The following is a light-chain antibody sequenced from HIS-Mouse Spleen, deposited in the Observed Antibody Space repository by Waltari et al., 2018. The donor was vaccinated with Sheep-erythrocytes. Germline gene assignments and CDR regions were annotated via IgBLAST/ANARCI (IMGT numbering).Light chain of an antibody. Sequence: EIVLTQSPGTLSLSPGERATLSCRASQSVSSSYLAWYQQKPGQAPRLLIYGASSRATGIPDSGTGSGSGTDFQLTISRLEPEDFAVYYCQQYGSSPPYTFGQGTKLEIK. J-gene: IGKJ2*01. CDR1: QSVSSSY. CDR2: GAS. CDR3: QQYGSSPPYT. V-gene: IGKV3-20*01.